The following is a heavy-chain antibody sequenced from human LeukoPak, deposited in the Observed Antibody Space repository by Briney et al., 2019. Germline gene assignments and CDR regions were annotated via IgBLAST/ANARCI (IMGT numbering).Heavy chain of an antibody. CDR3: ARDRGDMTNVWAY. D-gene: IGHD2-21*02. Sequence: GGSLRLSCEATGFTFGSYSMNWVRQAPGRELEWVSSISSSSRYIYNADSVKGRFTISRDNAKNSVYLQMNSLRADDTAVYYCARDRGDMTNVWAYWGQGTLVTVSS. CDR2: ISSSSRYI. V-gene: IGHV3-21*01. CDR1: GFTFGSYS. J-gene: IGHJ4*02.